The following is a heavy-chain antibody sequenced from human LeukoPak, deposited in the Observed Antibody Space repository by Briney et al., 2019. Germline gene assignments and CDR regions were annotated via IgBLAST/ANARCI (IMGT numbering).Heavy chain of an antibody. CDR3: TKRKPTGSVTVDEY. CDR1: GFTFSSFS. Sequence: GGSMRLSSTTSGFTFSSFSMSWVRQPPGKGLEWVSTITYDSANKWHADSVKGRFTISRDNSKNTLYLQMHSLRADDTALYYCTKRKPTGSVTVDEYWGQGALVTVSS. CDR2: ITYDSANK. J-gene: IGHJ4*02. D-gene: IGHD2-21*02. V-gene: IGHV3-23*01.